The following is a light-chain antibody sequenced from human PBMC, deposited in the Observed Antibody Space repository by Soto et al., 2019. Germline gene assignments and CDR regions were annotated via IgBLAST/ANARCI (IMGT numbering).Light chain of an antibody. V-gene: IGKV1-5*03. J-gene: IGKJ1*01. CDR1: QSISSL. Sequence: DIQMTQSPSTLSASVGDRVTITCRASQSISSLLAWYQQKPGKAPKLLIYKASSLESGVPSGFSGSGSGTEFTLTISSLQPDDFATYYCQQYSTYPWTFCQGTKVEIK. CDR3: QQYSTYPWT. CDR2: KAS.